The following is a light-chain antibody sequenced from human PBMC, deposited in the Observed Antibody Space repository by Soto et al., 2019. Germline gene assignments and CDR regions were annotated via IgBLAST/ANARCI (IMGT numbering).Light chain of an antibody. J-gene: IGLJ2*01. Sequence: QSALTQPPSASGTPGQRVTISCSGSSSNIGSNTVNWYQQLPGTAPKLLIYSNNQRPSGVPDRFSGSKSGTSASLAITGLQAKDEADYYCQSYDNSLSGPVFGGGTKVTVL. V-gene: IGLV1-44*01. CDR1: SSNIGSNT. CDR3: QSYDNSLSGPV. CDR2: SNN.